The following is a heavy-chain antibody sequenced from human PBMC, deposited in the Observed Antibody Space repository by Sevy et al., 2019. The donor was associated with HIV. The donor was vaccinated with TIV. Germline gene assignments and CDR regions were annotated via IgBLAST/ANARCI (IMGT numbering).Heavy chain of an antibody. J-gene: IGHJ4*02. D-gene: IGHD5-12*01. CDR1: GFTFSSYS. CDR3: ARFSGYDDFDY. CDR2: ISSSSSYI. Sequence: GGSLRLSCAASGFTFSSYSMNWVRQAPGKGLEWVSSISSSSSYIYYADSVKGRFTISRDNAKNSLYLKMNSLRAEDTAGYYCARFSGYDDFDYWGQGTLVTFSS. V-gene: IGHV3-21*01.